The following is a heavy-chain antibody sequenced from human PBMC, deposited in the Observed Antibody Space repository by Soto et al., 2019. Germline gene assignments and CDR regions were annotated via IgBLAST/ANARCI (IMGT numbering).Heavy chain of an antibody. Sequence: PGGSLRLSCAASGFIFSNFGMHWVRQAPDTGLDWVAAVTYDGTNKYYADSVKGRFTISKDNSKNTLYLQMNSLRVDDTAVYYCARIMSGNYYFDHWGQGTLVTVSS. CDR1: GFIFSNFG. CDR2: VTYDGTNK. V-gene: IGHV3-30*03. CDR3: ARIMSGNYYFDH. D-gene: IGHD3-3*01. J-gene: IGHJ4*02.